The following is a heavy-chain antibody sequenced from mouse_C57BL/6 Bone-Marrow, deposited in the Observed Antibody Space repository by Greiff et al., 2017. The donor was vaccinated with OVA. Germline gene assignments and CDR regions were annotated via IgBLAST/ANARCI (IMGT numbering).Heavy chain of an antibody. Sequence: QVQLKESGAELVRPGTSVKVSCKASGYAFTNYLIEWVKQRPGQGLEWIGVINPGSGGTNYNEKFKGKATLTADKSSSTAYMQLSSLTSEDSAVYFCARDYDYLYYAMDYWGQGTSVTVSS. CDR1: GYAFTNYL. J-gene: IGHJ4*01. CDR3: ARDYDYLYYAMDY. D-gene: IGHD2-4*01. V-gene: IGHV1-54*01. CDR2: INPGSGGT.